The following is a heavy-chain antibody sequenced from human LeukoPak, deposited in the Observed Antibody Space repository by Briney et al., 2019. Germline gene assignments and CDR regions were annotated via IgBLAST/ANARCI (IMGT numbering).Heavy chain of an antibody. D-gene: IGHD3-3*01. CDR1: GFTFSSYA. V-gene: IGHV3-23*01. J-gene: IGHJ4*02. Sequence: GGSLRLSCAASGFTFSSYAMSWVRQAPGKGLEWVSAISGSGGSTYYADSVKGRSTISRDNSKNTLYLQMNSLRAEDTAVYYCAHPRDFWSGYHYYFDYWGQGTLVTVSS. CDR2: ISGSGGST. CDR3: AHPRDFWSGYHYYFDY.